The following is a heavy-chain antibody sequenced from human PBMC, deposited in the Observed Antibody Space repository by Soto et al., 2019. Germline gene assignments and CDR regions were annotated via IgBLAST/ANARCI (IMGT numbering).Heavy chain of an antibody. CDR2: IIPIFGTA. Sequence: SVKVSCKASGGTFSSYAISWVRQAPGQGLEWMGGIIPIFGTANYAQKFQGRVTITADESTSTAYMELSSLRSEDTAVYYCARDIGCSGGSCYPNDAFDIWGQGTMVTVSS. CDR1: GGTFSSYA. J-gene: IGHJ3*02. V-gene: IGHV1-69*13. D-gene: IGHD2-15*01. CDR3: ARDIGCSGGSCYPNDAFDI.